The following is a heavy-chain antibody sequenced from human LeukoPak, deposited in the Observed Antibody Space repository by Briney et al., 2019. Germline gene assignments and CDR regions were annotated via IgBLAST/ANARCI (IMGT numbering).Heavy chain of an antibody. CDR2: FSGSGGST. J-gene: IGHJ4*02. CDR3: AKDPERWLQLRLGFSD. D-gene: IGHD5-24*01. Sequence: PGGSLRLSCAASGFTFSSYAMSWVRQAPGKGLEWVSAFSGSGGSTYYADSVKGRFTISRDNSKNTLFLQMNSLRADDTAVYYCAKDPERWLQLRLGFSDWGQGTLVTVSS. V-gene: IGHV3-23*01. CDR1: GFTFSSYA.